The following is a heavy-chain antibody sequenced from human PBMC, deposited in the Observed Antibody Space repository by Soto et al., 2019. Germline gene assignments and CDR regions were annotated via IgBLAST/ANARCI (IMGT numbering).Heavy chain of an antibody. CDR3: ARFGHCSSTSCYPYYYYGMDV. J-gene: IGHJ6*02. CDR1: GGSFSGYY. V-gene: IGHV4-34*01. D-gene: IGHD2-2*01. Sequence: SETLSLTCAVYGGSFSGYYWCWIRQPPGKGLEWIGEINHSGSTNYNPSLKSRVTISVDTSKNQFSLKLSSVTAADTAVYYCARFGHCSSTSCYPYYYYGMDVWGQGTAVTVSS. CDR2: INHSGST.